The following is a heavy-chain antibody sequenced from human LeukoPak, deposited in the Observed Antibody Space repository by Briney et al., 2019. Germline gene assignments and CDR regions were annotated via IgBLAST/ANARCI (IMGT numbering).Heavy chain of an antibody. CDR2: ISSSSSCI. J-gene: IGHJ6*04. Sequence: PVGFLRLSCAASGFTFSSYSMNCVRQAPGKGLESVSSISSSSSCIYYADSVKGRFTISRDNAKNSLYLQMNSLRAEDTAVYYCARDSYSSGWYEKNYYYYYGMDVWGKGTTVTVSS. CDR1: GFTFSSYS. D-gene: IGHD6-19*01. CDR3: ARDSYSSGWYEKNYYYYYGMDV. V-gene: IGHV3-21*01.